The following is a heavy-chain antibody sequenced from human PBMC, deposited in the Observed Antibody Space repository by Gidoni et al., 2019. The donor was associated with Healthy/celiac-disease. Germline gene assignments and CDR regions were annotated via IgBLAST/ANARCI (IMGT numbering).Heavy chain of an antibody. D-gene: IGHD6-13*01. CDR3: ARHASDSSLDAFDI. V-gene: IGHV5-10-1*03. Sequence: EVQLVQSGAEVKRPGESLRISWKGSGYSFTSYWISWVRQMPGKGLDWLGMFDPSDSYTTYSPSFQGHVTISADKSISTAYLQWSRLKASDTAMYYCARHASDSSLDAFDIWGQGTMVTVSS. J-gene: IGHJ3*02. CDR2: FDPSDSYT. CDR1: GYSFTSYW.